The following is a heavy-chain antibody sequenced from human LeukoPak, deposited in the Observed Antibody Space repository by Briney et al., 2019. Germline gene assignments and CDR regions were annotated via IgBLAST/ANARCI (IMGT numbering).Heavy chain of an antibody. Sequence: PSETLSLTCAVYGGSFSGYYWSWIRQPPGKGLEWIGEINHSGSTNYNPSLKSRVTISVDTSKNQFSLKLSSVTAADTAVYYCARSGWYLFDYWGQGTLVTVSS. CDR3: ARSGWYLFDY. V-gene: IGHV4-34*01. CDR2: INHSGST. J-gene: IGHJ4*02. D-gene: IGHD6-19*01. CDR1: GGSFSGYY.